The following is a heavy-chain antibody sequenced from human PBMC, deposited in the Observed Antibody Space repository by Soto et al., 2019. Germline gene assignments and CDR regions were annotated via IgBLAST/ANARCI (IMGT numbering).Heavy chain of an antibody. Sequence: PVGSLRLSCASSVFTFSSYAMSCVRHSPGKGLEWVSAISGSGGSTYYADSVKGRFTITRDNSKNTLYLQMNSLRAEDTAVYYCAIAWGYTWNPLGCWGQGTWVRVSS. CDR3: AIAWGYTWNPLGC. V-gene: IGHV3-23*01. CDR2: ISGSGGST. D-gene: IGHD1-20*01. J-gene: IGHJ4*02. CDR1: VFTFSSYA.